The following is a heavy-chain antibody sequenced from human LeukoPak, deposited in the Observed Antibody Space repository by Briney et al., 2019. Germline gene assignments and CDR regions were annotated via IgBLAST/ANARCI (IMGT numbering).Heavy chain of an antibody. CDR2: IIPIFGTA. Sequence: SVKVSCKASGGTFSSYAISWVRQAPGQGLEWMGGIIPIFGTANYAQKFQGRVTITADESTSTAYMELSSLRSGDTAVYYCGVGATPDAFDIWGQGTMVTVSS. J-gene: IGHJ3*02. D-gene: IGHD1-26*01. CDR3: GVGATPDAFDI. CDR1: GGTFSSYA. V-gene: IGHV1-69*13.